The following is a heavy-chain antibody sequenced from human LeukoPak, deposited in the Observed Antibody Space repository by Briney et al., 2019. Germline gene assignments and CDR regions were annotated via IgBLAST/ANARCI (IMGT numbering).Heavy chain of an antibody. CDR3: ARGGYYDFWSGETNWFDP. CDR2: MNPNSGNT. D-gene: IGHD3-3*01. J-gene: IGHJ5*02. V-gene: IGHV1-8*03. CDR1: GYTFPSYD. Sequence: ASVKVSCKASGYTFPSYDINGVRPATGKGRAGMGWMNPNSGNTGYAQKFQCRVTIARNTSIRTTYMERGSLRSVDTAVYYCARGGYYDFWSGETNWFDPWGQGTLVTVSS.